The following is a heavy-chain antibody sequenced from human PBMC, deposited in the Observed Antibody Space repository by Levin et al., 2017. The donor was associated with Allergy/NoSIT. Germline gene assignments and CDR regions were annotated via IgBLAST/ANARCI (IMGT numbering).Heavy chain of an antibody. J-gene: IGHJ4*02. Sequence: GASVKVSCKASGYTFTTYDINWVRQATGQGLEWMGWMNPKSGHKGYAKKFEGRVTMTMSTSISTAYLELSDLTSADTAVYYCARANGDLDFWGQGVLITVSS. CDR3: ARANGDLDF. D-gene: IGHD4-17*01. CDR1: GYTFTTYD. CDR2: MNPKSGHK. V-gene: IGHV1-8*01.